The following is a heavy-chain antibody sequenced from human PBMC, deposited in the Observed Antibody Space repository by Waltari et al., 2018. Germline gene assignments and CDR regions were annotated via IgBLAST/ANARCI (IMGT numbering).Heavy chain of an antibody. Sequence: QVQLVQSGAEVKKPGSSVKVSCKASGGTFSSYAISWVRQAPGQGLEWMGGIIPIFGTANYAQKFQGRVTITTDESTSTAYMELSSLRSEDTAVYYCARTPPLLQGGNHYYGMDVWGQGTTVTVSS. J-gene: IGHJ6*02. CDR3: ARTPPLLQGGNHYYGMDV. V-gene: IGHV1-69*05. D-gene: IGHD3-16*01. CDR1: GGTFSSYA. CDR2: IIPIFGTA.